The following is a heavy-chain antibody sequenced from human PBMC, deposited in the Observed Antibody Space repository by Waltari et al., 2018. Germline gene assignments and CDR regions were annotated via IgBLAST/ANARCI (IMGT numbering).Heavy chain of an antibody. CDR3: ARGIAVAPTFDY. D-gene: IGHD6-19*01. CDR2: IYYSGST. CDR1: GGSISSYY. V-gene: IGHV4-59*01. Sequence: QVQLQESGPGLVKPSETLSLTCTVSGGSISSYYWSWIRQPPGKGLEWIGYIYYSGSTNYNPSLKSRVTISVDTSKNQFSLKLSSVTAADTAVYYCARGIAVAPTFDYWGQGTLVTVSS. J-gene: IGHJ4*02.